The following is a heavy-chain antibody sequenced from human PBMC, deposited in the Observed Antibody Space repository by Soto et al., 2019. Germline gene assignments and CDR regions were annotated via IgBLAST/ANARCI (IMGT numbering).Heavy chain of an antibody. CDR3: ARDFCTSTSCYGPYSGLDV. D-gene: IGHD2-2*01. V-gene: IGHV3-11*06. CDR2: ISSSSSYT. Sequence: PGGSLRLSCAASGFTFSDYYMSWIRQAPGKGLEWVSYISSSSSYTNYADSVKGRFTISRDNAKNSLYLQMNSLIAADTAVYYCARDFCTSTSCYGPYSGLDVWGQGTTVTVSS. CDR1: GFTFSDYY. J-gene: IGHJ6*02.